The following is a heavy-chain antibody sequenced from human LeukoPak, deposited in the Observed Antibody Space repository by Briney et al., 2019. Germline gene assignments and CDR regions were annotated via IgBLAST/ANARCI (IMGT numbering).Heavy chain of an antibody. J-gene: IGHJ4*01. CDR2: ISAGGDVV. Sequence: GGALRLSCAASGFPFSTHSVNWVRQAPGKGLEWVSSISAGGDVVYYGDSVKGRFTMSRDNAKNSLHLQMDSLTAEDTAVYYCVRDKYDRSNYASFDYWGHGTLVTVSS. CDR3: VRDKYDRSNYASFDY. V-gene: IGHV3-21*01. CDR1: GFPFSTHS. D-gene: IGHD3-22*01.